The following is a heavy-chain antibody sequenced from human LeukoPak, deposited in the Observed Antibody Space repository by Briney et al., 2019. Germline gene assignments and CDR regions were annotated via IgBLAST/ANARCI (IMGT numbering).Heavy chain of an antibody. CDR3: APGGRGDY. D-gene: IGHD3-16*01. J-gene: IGHJ4*02. Sequence: GGSLRLSCAASGFTFSSYSMNWVRQAPGRGLEWVSSISSSSSYIYYADSVKGRFTISRDNAKSSLYLQMNSLRAEDTAVYYCAPGGRGDYWGQGTLVTVSS. V-gene: IGHV3-21*01. CDR1: GFTFSSYS. CDR2: ISSSSSYI.